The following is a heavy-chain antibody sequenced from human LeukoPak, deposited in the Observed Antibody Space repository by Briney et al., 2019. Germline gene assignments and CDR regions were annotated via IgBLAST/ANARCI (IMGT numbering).Heavy chain of an antibody. J-gene: IGHJ4*02. V-gene: IGHV3-11*06. CDR1: GFTFSDYY. Sequence: GGSLRLSCLASGFTFSDYYMSWIRQAPGKGLEWVSYISTSSTYTNYADSVKGRFTVSRDNAKNSLYLQMNSLRAEDTAAYYCARAWSSGWYEDYWGQGTLVTVSS. CDR3: ARAWSSGWYEDY. D-gene: IGHD6-19*01. CDR2: ISTSSTYT.